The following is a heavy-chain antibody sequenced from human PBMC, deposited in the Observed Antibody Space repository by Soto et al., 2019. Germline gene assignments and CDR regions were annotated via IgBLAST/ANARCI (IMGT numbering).Heavy chain of an antibody. J-gene: IGHJ6*02. CDR2: IIHSEST. Sequence: SETLSLTCAVYGGSFSAYYWSWVRQPPGKGLEWIGEIIHSESTKYNPSLKSRVTISVDTSKNQFSLKLSSVTAADTAVYYCARQRPTDGRWEFANYYGMDVWGQWTPVTVSS. D-gene: IGHD1-26*01. V-gene: IGHV4-34*12. CDR3: ARQRPTDGRWEFANYYGMDV. CDR1: GGSFSAYY.